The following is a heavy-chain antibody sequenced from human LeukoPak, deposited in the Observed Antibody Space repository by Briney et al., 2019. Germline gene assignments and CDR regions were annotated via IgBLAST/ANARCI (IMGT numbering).Heavy chain of an antibody. CDR2: INHSGST. J-gene: IGHJ4*02. V-gene: IGHV4-34*01. CDR1: GGSFSGYY. CDR3: ARDSFDYSSGWYYFDY. Sequence: SETLSLTCAVYGGSFSGYYWSWIRQPPGKGLEWIGEINHSGSTNYNPSLKSRVTISVDTSKNQFSLKLSSVTAADTAVYYCARDSFDYSSGWYYFDYWGQGTLVTVSS. D-gene: IGHD6-19*01.